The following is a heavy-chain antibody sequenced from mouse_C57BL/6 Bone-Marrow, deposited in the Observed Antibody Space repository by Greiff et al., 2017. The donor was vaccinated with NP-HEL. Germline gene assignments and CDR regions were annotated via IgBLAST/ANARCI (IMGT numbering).Heavy chain of an antibody. Sequence: EVKLEESGPGLVKPSQSLSLTCSVTGYSITSGYYWNWIRQFPGNKLEWMGYISYDGSNNYNPSLKNRISITRDTSKNQFFLKLNSVTTEDTATYYCAITTVVDFDYWGQGTTLTVSS. J-gene: IGHJ2*01. CDR3: AITTVVDFDY. V-gene: IGHV3-6*01. CDR2: ISYDGSN. D-gene: IGHD1-1*01. CDR1: GYSITSGYY.